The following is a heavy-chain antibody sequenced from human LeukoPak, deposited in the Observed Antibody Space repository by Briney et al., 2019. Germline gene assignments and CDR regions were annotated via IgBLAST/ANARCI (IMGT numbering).Heavy chain of an antibody. D-gene: IGHD1-14*01. CDR3: ARESVRTDAFDI. CDR1: GGSFSGYY. Sequence: SETLSLTCDVYGGSFSGYYWSWIRQPPGKGLEWIGEINHSGSTNYNPSLKSRVTISVDTSKNKFSLKLSSVTAADTAVYYCARESVRTDAFDIWGQGTMVTVSS. V-gene: IGHV4-34*01. J-gene: IGHJ3*02. CDR2: INHSGST.